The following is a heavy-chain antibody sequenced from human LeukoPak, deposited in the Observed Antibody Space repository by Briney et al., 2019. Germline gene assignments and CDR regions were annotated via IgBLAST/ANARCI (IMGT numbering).Heavy chain of an antibody. D-gene: IGHD3-9*01. CDR3: TSRPDFDWHYWTLH. CDR2: IRNKANNHAT. CDR1: GFVFSGSA. J-gene: IGHJ4*02. V-gene: IGHV3-73*01. Sequence: GGSLRLSCAASGFVFSGSAMHWVRQAAGKGLEWDGHIRNKANNHATTYAAPVKGRFTISRDDSKKTAYLQMNSLKTEDTAVYYCTSRPDFDWHYWTLHWGQGTLVTVSS.